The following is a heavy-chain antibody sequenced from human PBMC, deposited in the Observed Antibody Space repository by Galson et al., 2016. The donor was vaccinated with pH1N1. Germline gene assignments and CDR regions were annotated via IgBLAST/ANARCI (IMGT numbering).Heavy chain of an antibody. CDR3: AKDLGRYSEIDY. V-gene: IGHV3-23*01. Sequence: SLRLSCAASGFTFINYAMSWVRQAPGKGLEWVSTISGTGDPTYYADSVKGRFTIPRDNSNNTVYLRMNSLRLEDTAVYYCAKDLGRYSEIDYGGQGTLVTVSS. D-gene: IGHD1-26*01. CDR2: ISGTGDPT. CDR1: GFTFINYA. J-gene: IGHJ4*02.